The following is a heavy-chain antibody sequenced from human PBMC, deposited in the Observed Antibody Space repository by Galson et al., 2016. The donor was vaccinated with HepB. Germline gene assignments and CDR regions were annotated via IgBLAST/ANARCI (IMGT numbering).Heavy chain of an antibody. D-gene: IGHD3-16*02. CDR3: ASRPPPYRDSYFDY. CDR1: GFTFDIAW. J-gene: IGHJ4*02. Sequence: SLRLSCAASGFTFDIAWMTWVRQAPGKGLEWVGRIKSRTDGGTTDFAATVKGRFAIPRDDSKSILYLQMNSLRTEDTAVYYCASRPPPYRDSYFDYWGQGILVTVSS. CDR2: IKSRTDGGTT. V-gene: IGHV3-15*01.